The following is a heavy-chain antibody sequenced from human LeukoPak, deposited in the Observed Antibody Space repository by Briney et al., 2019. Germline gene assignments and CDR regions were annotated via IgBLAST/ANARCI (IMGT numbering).Heavy chain of an antibody. V-gene: IGHV1-46*01. J-gene: IGHJ4*02. CDR2: INPSGGST. D-gene: IGHD3-22*01. CDR3: ATDRPYYYDSSGF. Sequence: ASVKVSCKASGYTFTSYYMHWVRQAPGQGLEWMGIINPSGGSTSYAQKFQGRVTMTEDTSTDTAYMELSSLRSEDTAVYYCATDRPYYYDSSGFWGQGTLVTVSS. CDR1: GYTFTSYY.